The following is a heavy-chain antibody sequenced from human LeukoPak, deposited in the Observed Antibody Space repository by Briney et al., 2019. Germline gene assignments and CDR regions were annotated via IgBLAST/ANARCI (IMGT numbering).Heavy chain of an antibody. V-gene: IGHV3-7*01. CDR3: TRDRGYSNFDY. CDR1: GFGFSNYW. CDR2: MNEDGSEK. D-gene: IGHD4-11*01. J-gene: IGHJ4*02. Sequence: GGSLRLSCAASGFGFSNYWMSWVRQAPGKGLEWVANMNEDGSEKNYVDSVKGRFTISRDNAQDSLYLQMNSLRAEDTAVYYCTRDRGYSNFDYWGQGTLLTVSS.